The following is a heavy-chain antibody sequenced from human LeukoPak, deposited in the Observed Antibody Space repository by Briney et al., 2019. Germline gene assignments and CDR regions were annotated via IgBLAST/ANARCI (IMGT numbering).Heavy chain of an antibody. V-gene: IGHV3-23*01. CDR1: GFTFSGYT. J-gene: IGHJ4*02. CDR3: AKDGGLWVSAHWGDS. D-gene: IGHD7-27*01. CDR2: ITTSDGNT. Sequence: GGSLRLSCAASGFTFSGYTMSWVRQAPGKGLEWVSTITTSDGNTYYADSVKGRFTVSRDNSKNTLFLQMNSLRAEDTAVYYCAKDGGLWVSAHWGDSWGRGTLVTVSS.